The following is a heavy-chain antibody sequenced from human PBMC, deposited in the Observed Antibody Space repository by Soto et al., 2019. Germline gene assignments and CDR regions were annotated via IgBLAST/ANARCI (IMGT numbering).Heavy chain of an antibody. CDR3: ARPGYDFWSGYHRPKAWFDP. CDR1: GGSISSSNW. J-gene: IGHJ5*02. V-gene: IGHV4-4*02. D-gene: IGHD3-3*01. Sequence: SETLSLTCDVSGGSISSSNWWSWVRQPPGKGLECIGEIYHSGSTNCNPSLKSRVTISVDKSKNQFSLKLSSVTAADTAVYYCARPGYDFWSGYHRPKAWFDPWGQGTLVTVSS. CDR2: IYHSGST.